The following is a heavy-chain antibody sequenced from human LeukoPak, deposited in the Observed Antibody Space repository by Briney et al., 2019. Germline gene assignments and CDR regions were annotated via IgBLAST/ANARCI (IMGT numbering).Heavy chain of an antibody. J-gene: IGHJ6*02. V-gene: IGHV1-18*01. D-gene: IGHD6-13*01. CDR1: GYTFTSYG. Sequence: HRASVKVSCKASGYTFTSYGISWVRQAPGQGLEWMGWISAYNGNTNYAQKLQGRVTMTTDTSTSTAYMELRSLRSDDTAVYYCARDQQLVRYYYYGMDVWGQGTTVTVSS. CDR3: ARDQQLVRYYYYGMDV. CDR2: ISAYNGNT.